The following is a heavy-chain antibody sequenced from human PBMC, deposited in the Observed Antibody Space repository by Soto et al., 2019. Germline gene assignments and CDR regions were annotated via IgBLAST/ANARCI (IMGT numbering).Heavy chain of an antibody. CDR3: ARICGYGSGSYYYYYGMDV. CDR1: GGSISSYY. V-gene: IGHV4-59*01. J-gene: IGHJ6*02. CDR2: IYYSGST. D-gene: IGHD3-10*01. Sequence: SETLSLTCTVSGGSISSYYWSWIRQPPGKGLEWIGYIYYSGSTNYNPSLKSRVTISVDTSKNQFSLKLSSVTAADTAVYYCARICGYGSGSYYYYYGMDVWGQGTTVTVSS.